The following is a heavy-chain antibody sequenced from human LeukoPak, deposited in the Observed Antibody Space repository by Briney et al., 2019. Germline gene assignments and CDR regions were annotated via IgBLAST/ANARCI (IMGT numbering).Heavy chain of an antibody. D-gene: IGHD5-24*01. CDR1: GFTFSSYA. J-gene: IGHJ4*02. V-gene: IGHV3-30-3*01. CDR3: ARDRSRDGYNFDY. Sequence: PGGSLRLSCAASGFTFSSYAMHWVRQAPGKGLGWVAVISYDGSNKYYADSVKGRFTISRDNSKNTLYLQMNSLRAEDTAVYYCARDRSRDGYNFDYWGQGTLVTVSS. CDR2: ISYDGSNK.